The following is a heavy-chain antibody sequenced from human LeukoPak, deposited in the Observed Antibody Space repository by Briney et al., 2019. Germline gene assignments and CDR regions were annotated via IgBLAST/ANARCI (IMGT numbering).Heavy chain of an antibody. J-gene: IGHJ4*02. CDR1: GGTFSSYA. D-gene: IGHD3-10*01. CDR2: IIPNFGTA. V-gene: IGHV1-69*13. CDR3: ARIVGSGSYYTAVDY. Sequence: ASVKVSCKASGGTFSSYAISWVRQAPGQGLEWMGGIIPNFGTANYAQKFQGRVTITADESTSTAYMELSSLRSEDTAVYYCARIVGSGSYYTAVDYWGQGTLVTVSS.